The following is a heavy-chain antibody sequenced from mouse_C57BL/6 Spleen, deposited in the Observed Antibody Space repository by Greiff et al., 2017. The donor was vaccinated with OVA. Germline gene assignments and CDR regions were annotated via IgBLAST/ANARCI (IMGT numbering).Heavy chain of an antibody. CDR1: GYSFTDYN. Sequence: VQLQQSGPELVKPGASVKISCKASGYSFTDYNMNWVKQSNGKSLEWIGVINPNYGTTSYNQKFTGKATLTVDQSSSTAYMQLNSLTSKDSAVYSCASSGQIRGEGYFDYWGQGTTLTVSA. J-gene: IGHJ2*01. D-gene: IGHD3-2*02. V-gene: IGHV1-39*01. CDR3: ASSGQIRGEGYFDY. CDR2: INPNYGTT.